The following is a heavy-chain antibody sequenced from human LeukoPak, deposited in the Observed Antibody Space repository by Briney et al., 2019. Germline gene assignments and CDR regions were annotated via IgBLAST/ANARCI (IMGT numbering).Heavy chain of an antibody. J-gene: IGHJ4*02. CDR1: GGSISSYY. Sequence: PSETLSLTCTVSGGSISSYYWSWIRQPAGKGLEWIGRIHTSGSTNYNPSLKSRVTMSVDTSKNQFSLRLSSVTAADTAVYYCARIYDFWSAYQHYFDYWGQGTLVTVSS. D-gene: IGHD3-3*01. CDR2: IHTSGST. CDR3: ARIYDFWSAYQHYFDY. V-gene: IGHV4-4*07.